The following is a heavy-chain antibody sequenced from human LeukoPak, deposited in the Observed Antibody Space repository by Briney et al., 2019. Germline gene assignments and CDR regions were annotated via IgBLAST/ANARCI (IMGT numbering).Heavy chain of an antibody. D-gene: IGHD3-16*01. CDR3: ATGEFYFDF. CDR2: ISDSGHST. Sequence: PGGSLRLSCAASGFTFTNYDMSWVRQVPGKGLEWVSTISDSGHSTSYADSVKGRFTISRDNSKNTLYLQMNSLRAEDTALYYCATGEFYFDFWGQGTLVTVSS. V-gene: IGHV3-23*01. CDR1: GFTFTNYD. J-gene: IGHJ4*02.